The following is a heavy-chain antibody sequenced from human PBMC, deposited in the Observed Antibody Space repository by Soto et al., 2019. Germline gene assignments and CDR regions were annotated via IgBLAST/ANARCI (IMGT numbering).Heavy chain of an antibody. CDR3: ARRAYSGDSYYIDY. CDR2: ISYDGSNK. V-gene: IGHV3-30-3*01. D-gene: IGHD2-15*01. J-gene: IGHJ4*01. CDR1: GFTFSSYA. Sequence: QPGGSLRLSCAASGFTFSSYAMHWVRQAPGEGLEWVAVISYDGSNKYYADSVKGRFTISRDNSKNTLYLQMNSLRAEDTAVYYFARRAYSGDSYYIDYWSQGTLVTVSS.